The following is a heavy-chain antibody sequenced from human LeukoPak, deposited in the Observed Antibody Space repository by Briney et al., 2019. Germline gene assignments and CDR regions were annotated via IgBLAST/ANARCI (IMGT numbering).Heavy chain of an antibody. Sequence: GGSLRLSCAASGFTFSSYWMHWVRQAPGKGLVWVSRVKSDGSSTSYADSVKGRFTISRDNAKNTLYLQMNSLRAEDTAVYYCARGLTTVTTPDYWGQGTLVSVSS. CDR1: GFTFSSYW. D-gene: IGHD4-17*01. V-gene: IGHV3-74*01. J-gene: IGHJ4*02. CDR2: VKSDGSST. CDR3: ARGLTTVTTPDY.